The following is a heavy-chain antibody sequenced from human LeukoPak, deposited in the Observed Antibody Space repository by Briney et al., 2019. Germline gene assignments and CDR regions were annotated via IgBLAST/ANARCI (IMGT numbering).Heavy chain of an antibody. CDR1: GGSISNTSYY. J-gene: IGHJ4*02. CDR3: AREMLNGSGYFDY. V-gene: IGHV4-39*07. D-gene: IGHD3-3*01. CDR2: IYYSGTT. Sequence: SETLSLTCTVSGGSISNTSYYWGWLRQPPGTGLEWIGSIYYSGTTYYNPSLKSRVTISVDTSKNQFSLKLSSVTAADTAFYYCAREMLNGSGYFDYWGQGTLVTVSS.